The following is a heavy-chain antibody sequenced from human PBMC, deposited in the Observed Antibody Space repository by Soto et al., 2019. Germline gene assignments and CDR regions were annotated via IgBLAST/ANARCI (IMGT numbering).Heavy chain of an antibody. CDR1: GASISYGGYS. V-gene: IGHV4-30-2*01. Sequence: PSETLSLTCTLSGASISYGGYSWSWIRQPPGKGLEWIGYISHLESTFHNPSFQSRLTLSIDRSKNQFSPKLASMTAADMAVYYCARGGGYDPFDYWGQGTLVTVSS. J-gene: IGHJ4*02. D-gene: IGHD5-12*01. CDR2: ISHLEST. CDR3: ARGGGYDPFDY.